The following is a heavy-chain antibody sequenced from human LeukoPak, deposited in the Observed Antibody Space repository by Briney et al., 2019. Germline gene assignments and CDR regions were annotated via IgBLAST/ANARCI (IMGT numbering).Heavy chain of an antibody. CDR2: IYSDGST. J-gene: IGHJ4*02. Sequence: GGSLRLSCAASGFTFSSYWMNWARQAPGKGLEWVSVIYSDGSTYYADSVEGRFTISRDNSKNTLDLQMTGLRAEDTAVYYCARERGRVRDSPWFDYWGQGTLVTVSS. CDR1: GFTFSSYW. CDR3: ARERGRVRDSPWFDY. V-gene: IGHV3-53*01. D-gene: IGHD1-26*01.